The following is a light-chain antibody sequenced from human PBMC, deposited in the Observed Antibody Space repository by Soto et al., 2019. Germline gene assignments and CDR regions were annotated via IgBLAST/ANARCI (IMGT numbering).Light chain of an antibody. Sequence: EIVLTQSPGILSLSPGERATLSCRASQSVSNDFLAWYQQKPGQAPRLLIYGASTRATDVPDRFSGSGSGADFTLSISRLEPEDFAVYYCQQRSNWPTFGPGTTGDNK. CDR1: QSVSNDF. CDR2: GAS. J-gene: IGKJ3*01. CDR3: QQRSNWPT. V-gene: IGKV3D-20*02.